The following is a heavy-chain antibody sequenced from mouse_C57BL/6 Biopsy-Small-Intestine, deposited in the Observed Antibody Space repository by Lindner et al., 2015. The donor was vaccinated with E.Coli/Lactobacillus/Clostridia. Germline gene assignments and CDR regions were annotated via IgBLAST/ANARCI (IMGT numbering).Heavy chain of an antibody. CDR3: ARSGGNPWFAY. CDR1: GYSFTDYN. Sequence: LQESGAELVKPGASVKISCKASGYSFTDYNMNWVKQSHGKSLEWIGNIDPYFGSTTYNQKFKGKATLTVDKSSSTAYMQLNSLTSEDSAVYYCARSGGNPWFAYWGQGTLVTVSA. CDR2: IDPYFGST. J-gene: IGHJ3*01. V-gene: IGHV1-39*01. D-gene: IGHD2-1*01.